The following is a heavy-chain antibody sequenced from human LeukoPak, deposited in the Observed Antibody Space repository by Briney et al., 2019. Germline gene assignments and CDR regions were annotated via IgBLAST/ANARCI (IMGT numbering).Heavy chain of an antibody. D-gene: IGHD4-17*01. Sequence: SETLSLTCTASGGSISSYYWSWIRQPPGKGLEWIGYIYYSGSTNYNPTLKSRVTISVDTSKKQFSLKLSSVTAADTAVYYCARAPNDYGDYLTNYFDYWGQGTLVTVSS. CDR3: ARAPNDYGDYLTNYFDY. CDR1: GGSISSYY. V-gene: IGHV4-59*01. CDR2: IYYSGST. J-gene: IGHJ4*02.